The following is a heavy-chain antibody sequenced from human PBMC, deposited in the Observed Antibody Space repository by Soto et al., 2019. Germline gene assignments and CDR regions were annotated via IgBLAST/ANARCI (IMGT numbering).Heavy chain of an antibody. CDR2: IWYDGSLK. J-gene: IGHJ4*02. D-gene: IGHD2-2*01. V-gene: IGHV3-33*06. Sequence: LRLSCAASGFTFSQYGMHWVRQAPGKGLEWVAVIWYDGSLKYYGDSVKGRFTISRDNSMNTLYLQMNSLRAEDTAVYYCAKPIKYCSSTSCYFDYWGQGTLVTVSS. CDR3: AKPIKYCSSTSCYFDY. CDR1: GFTFSQYG.